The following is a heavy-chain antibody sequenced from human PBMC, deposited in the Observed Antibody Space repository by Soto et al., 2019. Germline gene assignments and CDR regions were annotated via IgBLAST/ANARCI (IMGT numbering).Heavy chain of an antibody. Sequence: ASVKVSCTASGYTFTNYDINWVRQATGQGLEWMGWMNPNSDNTGYAQKFQGRVTMTRNTSTSTVYMELTSLRSEDTAVYYCARDLLVAAGFDYWGQGTLVTVSS. V-gene: IGHV1-8*01. D-gene: IGHD6-13*01. CDR2: MNPNSDNT. CDR1: GYTFTNYD. CDR3: ARDLLVAAGFDY. J-gene: IGHJ4*02.